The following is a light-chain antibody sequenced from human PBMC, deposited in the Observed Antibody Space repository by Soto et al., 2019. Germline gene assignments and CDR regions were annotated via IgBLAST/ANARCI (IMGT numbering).Light chain of an antibody. CDR1: QSMSSR. Sequence: DIQMTQSPSTLSASVGDRVTITCRASQSMSSRLAWYQQKPGKAPKLLIYDASSLESGVPSRFSGSGSGTEFTLTISSLQPDDFATYYCQQYNSYSTFGQGTKVEIK. V-gene: IGKV1-5*01. CDR3: QQYNSYST. J-gene: IGKJ1*01. CDR2: DAS.